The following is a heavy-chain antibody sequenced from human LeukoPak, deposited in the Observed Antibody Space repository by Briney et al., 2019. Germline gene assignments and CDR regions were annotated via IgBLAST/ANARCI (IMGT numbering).Heavy chain of an antibody. D-gene: IGHD2-21*02. V-gene: IGHV3-11*04. J-gene: IGHJ4*02. Sequence: PGGSLRLSCAASGFTFSDYYMSWIRQAPGKGLEWVSYISSSGSTIYYADSVKGRFTISRDNAKNSLYLQMNILRAEDAAVYYCARVSKGVVVTAYYFDYWGQGTLVTVSS. CDR2: ISSSGSTI. CDR1: GFTFSDYY. CDR3: ARVSKGVVVTAYYFDY.